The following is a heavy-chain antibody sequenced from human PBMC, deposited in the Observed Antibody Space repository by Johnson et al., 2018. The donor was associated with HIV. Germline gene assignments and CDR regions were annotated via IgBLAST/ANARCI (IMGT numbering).Heavy chain of an antibody. V-gene: IGHV3-9*01. J-gene: IGHJ3*02. D-gene: IGHD3-22*01. CDR1: GFTFEDYA. CDR3: AQDLVVITVRYAFHI. Sequence: VQLVESGGALVQPGRSLRLSCVASGFTFEDYAMYWVRQAPGKGLEWVSGISWNSDDIDYADSVKGRFTISRDNAKNSLYLQMNTLRPEDTALYYCAQDLVVITVRYAFHIWGQGTMVIVS. CDR2: ISWNSDDI.